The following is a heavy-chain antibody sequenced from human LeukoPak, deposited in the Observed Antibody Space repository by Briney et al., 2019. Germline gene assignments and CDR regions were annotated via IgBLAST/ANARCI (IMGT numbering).Heavy chain of an antibody. J-gene: IGHJ6*02. CDR3: AKDPIAVAGNNYYRMDV. CDR1: GFTFSGYA. CDR2: KSYDGSNE. D-gene: IGHD6-19*01. Sequence: GGSLRLSCAASGFTFSGYAMHWVRQAPGKGLECVAVKSYDGSNEYYADSVKGRFTISRDNPKNTLYLQMNSLRAEDTAVYYCAKDPIAVAGNNYYRMDVWGQGTTVSVSS. V-gene: IGHV3-30-3*01.